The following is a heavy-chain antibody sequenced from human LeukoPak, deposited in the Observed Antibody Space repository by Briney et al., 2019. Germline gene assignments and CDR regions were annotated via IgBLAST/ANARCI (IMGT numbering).Heavy chain of an antibody. CDR3: SRVWSGSYLRYFDY. Sequence: ASVKDSCKASGYTFTSYGISWVRQAPGQGLEWMGWISAYNGNTNYAQKLQGRVTMTTDTSTSTAYMERRSLRSDDTAVYYCSRVWSGSYLRYFDYWGQGTLVTVSS. D-gene: IGHD1-26*01. V-gene: IGHV1-18*01. CDR2: ISAYNGNT. CDR1: GYTFTSYG. J-gene: IGHJ4*02.